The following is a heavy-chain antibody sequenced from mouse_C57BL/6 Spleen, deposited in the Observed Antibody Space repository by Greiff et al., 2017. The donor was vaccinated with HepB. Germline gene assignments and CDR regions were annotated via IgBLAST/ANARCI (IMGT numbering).Heavy chain of an antibody. Sequence: VHVKQSGPELVKPGASVKIPCKASGYTFTDYNMDWVKQSHGKSLEWIGDINPNNGGTIYNQKFKGKATLTVDKSSSTAYMELRSLTSEDTAVYYCARQGITKGPYYAMDYWGQGTSVTVSS. CDR1: GYTFTDYN. D-gene: IGHD2-4*01. V-gene: IGHV1-18*01. CDR3: ARQGITKGPYYAMDY. J-gene: IGHJ4*01. CDR2: INPNNGGT.